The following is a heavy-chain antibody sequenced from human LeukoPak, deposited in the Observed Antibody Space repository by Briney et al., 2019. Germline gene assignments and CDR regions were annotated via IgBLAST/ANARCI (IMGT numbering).Heavy chain of an antibody. CDR3: ARGGPRYFDWLPFDY. V-gene: IGHV4-34*01. CDR1: GGSFSGYH. D-gene: IGHD3-9*01. CDR2: INHSGST. Sequence: SETLSLTCAVYGGSFSGYHWSWIRQPPGKGLEWIGEINHSGSTNYNPSLKSRVTISVDTSKNQFSLKLSSVTAADTAVYYCARGGPRYFDWLPFDYWGQGTLVTVSS. J-gene: IGHJ4*02.